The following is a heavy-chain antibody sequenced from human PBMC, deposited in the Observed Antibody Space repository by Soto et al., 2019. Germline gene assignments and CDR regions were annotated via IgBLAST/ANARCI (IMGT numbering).Heavy chain of an antibody. V-gene: IGHV3-30*18. CDR3: AKDLREMATIRPDY. Sequence: QVQLVESGGGVVQPGTSLRLSCAASGFTFSSFGIHWVRQAPGKGLEWVAVISYDGIDKNYGDSVKGRFTISRENSKNMVYLQMSSLRVEVTDVYPCAKDLREMATIRPDYWGEGVLVAVSS. J-gene: IGHJ4*02. CDR2: ISYDGIDK. D-gene: IGHD5-12*01. CDR1: GFTFSSFG.